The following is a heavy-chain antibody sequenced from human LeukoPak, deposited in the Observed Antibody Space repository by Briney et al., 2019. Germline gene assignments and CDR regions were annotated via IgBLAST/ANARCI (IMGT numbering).Heavy chain of an antibody. D-gene: IGHD3-22*01. CDR3: ARVSYDSSGYFQNYYYYYMDV. CDR2: INHSGST. V-gene: IGHV4-34*01. J-gene: IGHJ6*03. CDR1: GGSFSGYY. Sequence: PSETLSLTCAVYGGSFSGYYWSWIRQPPGKGLEWIGEINHSGSTNYNPSLKSRVTISVDRSKNQFSLKLSSVTAADTAVYYCARVSYDSSGYFQNYYYYYMDVWGKGTTVTVSS.